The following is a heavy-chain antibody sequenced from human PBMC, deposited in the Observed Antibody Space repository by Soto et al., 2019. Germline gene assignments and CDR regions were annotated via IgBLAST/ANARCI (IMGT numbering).Heavy chain of an antibody. J-gene: IGHJ6*02. CDR3: ARGSCTRSGCYIGGNYYYGMDV. D-gene: IGHD2-2*02. CDR1: GFTLSSRT. CDR2: ISADSGQI. Sequence: EVQLVESGGGLVKPGGSLRLSCAVSGFTLSSRTMNWVRQAPGKGLEWVSLISADSGQIKYADSVKGRFTVSRDNAKNSLFLQMNSLRAEDTATYYCARGSCTRSGCYIGGNYYYGMDVWGQGTTVTVSS. V-gene: IGHV3-21*01.